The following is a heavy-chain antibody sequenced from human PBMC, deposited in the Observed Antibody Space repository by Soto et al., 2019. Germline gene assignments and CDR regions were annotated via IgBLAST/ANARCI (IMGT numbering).Heavy chain of an antibody. D-gene: IGHD5-12*01. CDR1: GFTFTSSA. J-gene: IGHJ6*02. CDR3: AADRRNIVATIDYYYGMDV. CDR2: IVVGSGNT. Sequence: SVKVSCKAPGFTFTSSAVQWVRQARGQRLEWIGWIVVGSGNTNYAQKFQERVTITRDMPTSTAYMELSSLRSEDTAVYYCAADRRNIVATIDYYYGMDVWGHGTTVTVSS. V-gene: IGHV1-58*01.